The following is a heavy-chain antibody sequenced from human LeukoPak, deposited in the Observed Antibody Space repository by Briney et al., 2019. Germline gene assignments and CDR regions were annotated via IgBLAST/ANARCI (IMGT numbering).Heavy chain of an antibody. CDR1: GGSISSGGYY. Sequence: SETLSLTCTVSGGSISSGGYYWRWIRQHPGKGLEWIGSIYYSGSTNYNPSLQGRVTISLDTSRNQFSLELSSVTAADTAVYYCASGDNDPLFDYWGQGTLVTVSS. CDR3: ASGDNDPLFDY. J-gene: IGHJ4*02. D-gene: IGHD1-1*01. CDR2: IYYSGST. V-gene: IGHV4-31*03.